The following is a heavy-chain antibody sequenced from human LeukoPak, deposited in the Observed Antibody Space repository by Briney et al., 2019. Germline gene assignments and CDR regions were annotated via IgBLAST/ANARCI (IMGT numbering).Heavy chain of an antibody. J-gene: IGHJ4*02. V-gene: IGHV4-4*07. Sequence: PSETLSLTCTVSGGSFSTYYWSWIRQPAGKGLEWMGHIYTSGTTNYNPSLKSRVTMSIDTSKNQFSLKLSSVTAADTAVYYCASGYDIVQFDYWGQGTLVTVSS. CDR2: IYTSGTT. D-gene: IGHD3-9*01. CDR1: GGSFSTYY. CDR3: ASGYDIVQFDY.